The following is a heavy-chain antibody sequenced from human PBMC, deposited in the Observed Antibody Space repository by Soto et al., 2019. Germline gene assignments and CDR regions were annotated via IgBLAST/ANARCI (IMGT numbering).Heavy chain of an antibody. J-gene: IGHJ4*02. CDR1: GFTFSSYS. CDR3: ARTTGTDDY. V-gene: IGHV3-48*01. CDR2: ISSSSSTI. Sequence: GGSLRLSCAASGFTFSSYSMNWVRQAPGKGLEWVSYISSSSSTIYYADSVKGRFTISRDNAKNSLYLQMNSLRAEDTAVYYCARTTGTDDYWGQGPLVTVSS. D-gene: IGHD4-17*01.